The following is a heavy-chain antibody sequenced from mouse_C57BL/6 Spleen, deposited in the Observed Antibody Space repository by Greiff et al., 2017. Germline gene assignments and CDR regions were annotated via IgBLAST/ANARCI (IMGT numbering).Heavy chain of an antibody. V-gene: IGHV7-3*01. CDR1: GFTFTDYY. CDR3: ARSPFPGYAMDY. Sequence: EVKVVESGGGLVQPGGSLSLSCAASGFTFTDYYMSWVRQPPGKALAWLGFIRNKANGYTTEYSASVKGRFTISRDNSQSILYLQMNALRAEDSATYYCARSPFPGYAMDYWGQGTSVTVSS. J-gene: IGHJ4*01. CDR2: IRNKANGYTT.